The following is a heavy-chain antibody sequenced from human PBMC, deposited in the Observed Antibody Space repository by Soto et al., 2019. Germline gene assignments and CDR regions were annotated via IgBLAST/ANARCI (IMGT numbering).Heavy chain of an antibody. CDR3: ARCHYQLLRIDY. CDR1: GYSFTDYS. Sequence: QVQLVQSEAEVKKPGASVKVSCKASGYSFTDYSIQWMRLAPGQKPEWVGWINIATGVTQYSQRFQGRVNISRDISANTAYMDLSRLRSEDTAVYYCARCHYQLLRIDYWGQGTLVTVSS. CDR2: INIATGVT. J-gene: IGHJ4*01. V-gene: IGHV1-3*04. D-gene: IGHD2-2*01.